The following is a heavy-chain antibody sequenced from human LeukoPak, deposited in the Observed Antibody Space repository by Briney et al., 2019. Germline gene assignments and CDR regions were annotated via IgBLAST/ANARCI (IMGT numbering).Heavy chain of an antibody. J-gene: IGHJ4*02. Sequence: ASVKASCKASGYTFTSCDINWVRQATGQGLEWMGWMNPNSGNTGYAQKFQGRVTMTRNTSISTAYMELSSLRSEDTAVYYCARGETEGYDFWSGYYSVLDPFDYWGQGTLVTVSS. CDR1: GYTFTSCD. CDR2: MNPNSGNT. CDR3: ARGETEGYDFWSGYYSVLDPFDY. D-gene: IGHD3-3*01. V-gene: IGHV1-8*01.